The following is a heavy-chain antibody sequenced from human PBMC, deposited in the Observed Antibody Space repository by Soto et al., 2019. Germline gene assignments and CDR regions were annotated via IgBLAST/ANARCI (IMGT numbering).Heavy chain of an antibody. CDR2: IKYSGTT. J-gene: IGHJ3*02. V-gene: IGHV4-39*01. Sequence: SETLSLSGPVSSGAITSGRCHCGWLCQPPGKGLEWIASIKYSGTTFYNPSLKSRVTLSLDTSKNQFALKLSSVTAAETAVYYCARHGITGSYYDAFDIWGQGTMVT. CDR3: ARHGITGSYYDAFDI. CDR1: SGAITSGRCH. D-gene: IGHD1-26*01.